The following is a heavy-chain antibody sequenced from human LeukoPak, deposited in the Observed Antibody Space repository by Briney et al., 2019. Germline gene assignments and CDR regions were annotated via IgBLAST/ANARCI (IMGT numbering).Heavy chain of an antibody. V-gene: IGHV3-48*01. CDR3: ARRSLRYCSGGSCYSLLGDAFDI. CDR1: GFTFSSYS. J-gene: IGHJ3*02. D-gene: IGHD2-15*01. CDR2: ISSSSSTI. Sequence: PGGSLRLSCAASGFTFSSYSMNWVRQAPGKGLEWVSYISSSSSTIYYADSVKGRFTISRDNAKNSLYLQMNSLRAEDTAVYYCARRSLRYCSGGSCYSLLGDAFDIWGQGTMVTVSS.